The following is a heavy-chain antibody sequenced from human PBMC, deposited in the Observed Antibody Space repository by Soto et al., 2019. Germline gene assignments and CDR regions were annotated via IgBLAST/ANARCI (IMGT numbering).Heavy chain of an antibody. J-gene: IGHJ5*02. V-gene: IGHV1-8*01. Sequence: QVQLVQSGAEVKKPGASVKVSCKASGYTFTSYDINWVRQATGQGLEWMGWMNPNSGNTGYAQKFQGIATMTRNTSISTAYMERSSLRSEDTAVYYCARGKEAAAGNNWFDPWGQGTLVTVSS. D-gene: IGHD6-13*01. CDR1: GYTFTSYD. CDR3: ARGKEAAAGNNWFDP. CDR2: MNPNSGNT.